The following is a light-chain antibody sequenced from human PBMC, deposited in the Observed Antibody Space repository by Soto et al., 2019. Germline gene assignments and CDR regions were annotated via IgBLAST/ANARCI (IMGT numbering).Light chain of an antibody. Sequence: EIVMTQSPATLSVSPGQRATLSCRASQSVTTNLAWYQQRPGQAPRLLIYGASSRATGIPDRFSGSGSGTEFTLTFSSLQSEDFAVYYCQQYKNWPRTFGQGTKVEIK. V-gene: IGKV3D-15*01. CDR1: QSVTTN. CDR2: GAS. CDR3: QQYKNWPRT. J-gene: IGKJ1*01.